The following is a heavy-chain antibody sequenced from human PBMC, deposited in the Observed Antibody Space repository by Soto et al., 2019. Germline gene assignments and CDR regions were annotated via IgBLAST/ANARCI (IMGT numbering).Heavy chain of an antibody. J-gene: IGHJ6*02. D-gene: IGHD4-17*01. Sequence: SETLSLTCSVSGDSVSNGDYSWSWIRQPPGKGLEWIGYIYYIGGPYYNPSLQSRVTISMDTSKNQVSLNLTSVTAADTAVYFCARDLYQGYGDSYYYYGLDAWGPGLTVTVSS. CDR1: GDSVSNGDYS. CDR2: IYYIGGP. CDR3: ARDLYQGYGDSYYYYGLDA. V-gene: IGHV4-30-4*01.